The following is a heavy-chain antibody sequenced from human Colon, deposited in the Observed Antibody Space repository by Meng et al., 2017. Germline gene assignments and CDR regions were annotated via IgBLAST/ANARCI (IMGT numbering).Heavy chain of an antibody. CDR3: AAADCWSGSYYYYGMDV. CDR2: IIPIFGTA. J-gene: IGHJ6*02. Sequence: SVKVSCKASGCTFSSYAISWVRQAPGQGLEWMGGIIPIFGTANYAQKFQGRVTITTDASTSTAYMELSSLRSEDTAVYYCAAADCWSGSYYYYGMDVWGQGTTVTVSS. V-gene: IGHV1-69*05. CDR1: GCTFSSYA. D-gene: IGHD3-3*01.